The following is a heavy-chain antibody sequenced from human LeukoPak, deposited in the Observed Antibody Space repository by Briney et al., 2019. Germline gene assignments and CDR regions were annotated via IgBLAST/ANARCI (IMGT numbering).Heavy chain of an antibody. D-gene: IGHD3-10*01. CDR1: GFTFSSYS. V-gene: IGHV3-48*01. CDR2: ISSSSSTI. CDR3: AAHWAYYYGSGSYFH. Sequence: PGGSLRLSCAASGFTFSSYSMNWVRQAPGKGLEWVSYISSSSSTIYYADSVKGRFTISRDNAKNSLYLQMNSLRAEDTAVYYCAAHWAYYYGSGSYFHWGQGTLVTVSS. J-gene: IGHJ4*02.